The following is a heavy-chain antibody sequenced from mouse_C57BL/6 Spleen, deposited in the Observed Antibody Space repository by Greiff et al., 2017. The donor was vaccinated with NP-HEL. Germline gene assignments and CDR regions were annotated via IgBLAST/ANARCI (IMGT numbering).Heavy chain of an antibody. V-gene: IGHV1-82*01. D-gene: IGHD1-1*01. J-gene: IGHJ4*01. CDR1: GYAFSSSW. CDR2: IYPGDGDT. CDR3: ARLRYAMDY. Sequence: QVQLQQSGPELVKPGASVKISCKASGYAFSSSWMNWVKQRPGKGLEWIGRIYPGDGDTNYNGKFKGKATLTADKTSSTAYMQLSSLTSEDSAVYFCARLRYAMDYWGQGTSVTVSS.